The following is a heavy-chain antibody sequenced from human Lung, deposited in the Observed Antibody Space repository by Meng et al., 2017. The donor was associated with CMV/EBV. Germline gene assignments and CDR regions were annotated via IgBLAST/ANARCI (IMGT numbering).Heavy chain of an antibody. CDR1: GFTFRGYW. CDR3: ARPLDGYSKSYFYYGMDV. J-gene: IGHJ6*02. V-gene: IGHV3-7*01. D-gene: IGHD5-24*01. Sequence: GEXXKISCAASGFTFRGYWMSWVRQAPGKGLKWVANIKQDGSEKYYVDSVKGRFTISRDNADNSLYLQMNNLRPEDTAVYYCARPLDGYSKSYFYYGMDVWGQGNXVNGAS. CDR2: IKQDGSEK.